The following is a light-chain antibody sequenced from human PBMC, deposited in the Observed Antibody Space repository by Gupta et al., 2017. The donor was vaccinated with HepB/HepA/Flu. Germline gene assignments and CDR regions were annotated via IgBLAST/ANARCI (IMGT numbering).Light chain of an antibody. CDR2: DTN. CDR1: NSNIGNNA. V-gene: IGLV1-44*01. J-gene: IGLJ2*01. Sequence: QSVETQPPSASGPPGQRVTVSCSGSNSNIGNNAVNWYQHQPGSAPKLLIYDTNHRPSGVPDRFSASKSGTPASLAISGLQSEDEADYYCATWDDSLNGAVFGGGTKLTVL. CDR3: ATWDDSLNGAV.